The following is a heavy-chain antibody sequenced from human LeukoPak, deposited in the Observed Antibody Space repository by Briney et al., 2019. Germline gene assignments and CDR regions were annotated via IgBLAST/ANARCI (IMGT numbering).Heavy chain of an antibody. Sequence: GSLRLSCAASGFTFSSYSMNWVRQAPGKGLEWIGSIYYSGSTYYNPSLKSRVTISVDTSKNQFSLKLSSVTAADTAVYYCARRVSSGWHHATNFDYWGQGTLVTVSS. D-gene: IGHD6-19*01. J-gene: IGHJ4*02. CDR2: IYYSGST. CDR1: GFTFSSYSMN. V-gene: IGHV4-39*01. CDR3: ARRVSSGWHHATNFDY.